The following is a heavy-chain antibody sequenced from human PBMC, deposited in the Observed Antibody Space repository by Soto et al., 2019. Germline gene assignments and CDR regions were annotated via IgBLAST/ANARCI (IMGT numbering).Heavy chain of an antibody. CDR1: GFSLSTSGVG. CDR2: IYWNDDN. D-gene: IGHD1-7*01. J-gene: IGHJ5*02. V-gene: IGHV2-5*01. Sequence: SGPTLVNPTQTVTLTCTFSGFSLSTSGVGVGWIRHPPGKALEWLALIYWNDDNRYSPALKSRLTITKDTSKNQVVLTMTNMDPVDTATYYCEHRPPITGTTYNWFEHWGQGTMVNVSS. CDR3: EHRPPITGTTYNWFEH.